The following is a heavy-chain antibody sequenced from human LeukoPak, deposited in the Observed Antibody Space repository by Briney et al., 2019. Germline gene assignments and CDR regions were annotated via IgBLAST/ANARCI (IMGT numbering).Heavy chain of an antibody. J-gene: IGHJ4*02. CDR1: GFTFSSYT. V-gene: IGHV3-21*01. D-gene: IGHD6-19*01. CDR3: ARAATGWYSPIDY. Sequence: GGSLRLSCVASGFTFSSYTMNWVRQAPGKGLEYVSSISSTSSHIYYADSVKGRFTISRDNTKNSVYLQMNSLRAEDTAVYYCARAATGWYSPIDYWGQGTLVTVSS. CDR2: ISSTSSHI.